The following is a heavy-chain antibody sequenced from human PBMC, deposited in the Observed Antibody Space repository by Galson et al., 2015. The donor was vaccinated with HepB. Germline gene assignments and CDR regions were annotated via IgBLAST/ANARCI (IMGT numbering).Heavy chain of an antibody. D-gene: IGHD3-3*01. Sequence: LSLTCAVYGGSFSGYYWSWIRQPPGKGLEWIGEINHSGSTNYNPSLKSRVTISVDTSKNQFSLKLSSVTAADTAVYYCARGGESYDFWSGYSPLQSYYYMDVWGKGTTVTVSS. V-gene: IGHV4-34*01. CDR2: INHSGST. CDR3: ARGGESYDFWSGYSPLQSYYYMDV. CDR1: GGSFSGYY. J-gene: IGHJ6*03.